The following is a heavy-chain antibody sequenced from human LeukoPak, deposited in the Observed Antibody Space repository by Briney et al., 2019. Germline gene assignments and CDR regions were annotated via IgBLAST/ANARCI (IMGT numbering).Heavy chain of an antibody. J-gene: IGHJ3*02. Sequence: QPGGSLRLSCAASGFTFSAYAVTWIRQAPGKGLEWVSSIHGSGGSTYYADSVKGRFTISRDNAKNSLYLQMNSLRAEDTAVYYCATLGGLLDAFDIWGQGTMVTVSS. D-gene: IGHD1-26*01. CDR1: GFTFSAYA. CDR3: ATLGGLLDAFDI. V-gene: IGHV3-23*01. CDR2: IHGSGGST.